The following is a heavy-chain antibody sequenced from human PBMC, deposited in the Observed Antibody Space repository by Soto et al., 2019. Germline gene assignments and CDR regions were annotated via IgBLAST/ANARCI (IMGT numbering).Heavy chain of an antibody. J-gene: IGHJ4*02. V-gene: IGHV4-30-4*01. CDR3: ASGYCSGGSCYVFDY. CDR1: GGSISSGDYH. Sequence: SETLSLTCTVSGGSISSGDYHWSWIRQSPGKGLEWIAYIYYSGGTYYNPSLESRVTISLDTSKNQFSLNLSSVTAADTAVYYCASGYCSGGSCYVFDYWGQGTLVTVSS. CDR2: IYYSGGT. D-gene: IGHD2-15*01.